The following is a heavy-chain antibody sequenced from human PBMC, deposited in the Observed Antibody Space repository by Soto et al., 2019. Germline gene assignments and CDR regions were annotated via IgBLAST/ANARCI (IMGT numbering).Heavy chain of an antibody. CDR1: GGSISGYC. CDR3: ARGPMTTVTTTADYYYYGMDV. Sequence: SSETLSLTCTVSGGSISGYCWSWIRQPAGKGLEWIGRIYTSGSTNYNPSLKSRVTMSVDTSKNQFSLKLSSVTAADTAVYYCARGPMTTVTTTADYYYYGMDVWGQGTTVTVSS. D-gene: IGHD4-4*01. CDR2: IYTSGST. V-gene: IGHV4-4*07. J-gene: IGHJ6*02.